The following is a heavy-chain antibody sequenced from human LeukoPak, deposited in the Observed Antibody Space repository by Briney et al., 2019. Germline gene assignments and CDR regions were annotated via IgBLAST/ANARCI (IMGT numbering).Heavy chain of an antibody. CDR2: VYYSGST. CDR3: ARGYSYDYFDY. J-gene: IGHJ4*02. V-gene: IGHV4-59*01. Sequence: SETLSLTCTVSGGSISSYYWSWIRQPPGKGLEWIGYVYYSGSTNYNPSLKSRVTISVDTSKNQFSLKLSSVTAADTAVYYCARGYSYDYFDYWGQGTLVTVSS. D-gene: IGHD5-18*01. CDR1: GGSISSYY.